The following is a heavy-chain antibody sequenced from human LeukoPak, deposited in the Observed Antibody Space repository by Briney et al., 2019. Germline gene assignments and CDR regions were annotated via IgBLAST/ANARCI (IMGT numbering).Heavy chain of an antibody. CDR1: GFTFSSYA. J-gene: IGHJ4*02. CDR2: ISSSGSTI. D-gene: IGHD1-1*01. CDR3: ARDVAWNDEEKYYFDY. V-gene: IGHV3-48*04. Sequence: GSLRLSCAASGFTFSSYAMSWIRQAPGKGLEWVSHISSSGSTIYYADSVKGRFTISRDNAKNSLYLQMNSPRAEDTAVYYCARDVAWNDEEKYYFDYWGQGTLVTVSS.